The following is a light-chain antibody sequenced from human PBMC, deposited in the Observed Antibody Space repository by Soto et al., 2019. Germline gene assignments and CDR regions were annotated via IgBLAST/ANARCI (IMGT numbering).Light chain of an antibody. V-gene: IGKV3-20*01. CDR2: GAS. J-gene: IGKJ1*01. Sequence: EIVLTQSPGALSLSPGERATLSCGASQSVSSSYLAWYQQKPGQAPRLPIYGASTRATGIPDRFSGSGSGTDFIITISILEPEDFEVYYCQQYGSSPWTFGQGTKVEIK. CDR1: QSVSSSY. CDR3: QQYGSSPWT.